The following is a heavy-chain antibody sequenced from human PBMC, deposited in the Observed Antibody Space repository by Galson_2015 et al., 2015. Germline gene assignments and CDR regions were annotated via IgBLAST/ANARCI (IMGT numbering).Heavy chain of an antibody. Sequence: SETLSLTCTVSGGAIMSNSYYWGWIRQPPGKGLEWIGSIHYSGRTYYNPSLMSRVTISVDTSMNQFSLKLSSATAADTAVYYCARWAVVPSASSDAFDLWGQGTMVTVSS. CDR1: GGAIMSNSYY. CDR2: IHYSGRT. J-gene: IGHJ3*01. CDR3: ARWAVVPSASSDAFDL. D-gene: IGHD2-2*01. V-gene: IGHV4-39*01.